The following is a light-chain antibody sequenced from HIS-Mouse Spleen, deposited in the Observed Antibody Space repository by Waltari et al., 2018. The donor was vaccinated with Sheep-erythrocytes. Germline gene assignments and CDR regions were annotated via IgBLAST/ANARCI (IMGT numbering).Light chain of an antibody. Sequence: QSALPQPASVSGPPGQSSPISCPGTRSYGGGYNLFPWYQQHPGKAPKLMIYEGSKRPSGVSNRFSGSKSGNTASLTISGLQAEDEADYYCCSYAGSSTPWVFGGGTKLTVL. J-gene: IGLJ3*02. CDR2: EGS. CDR1: RSYGGGYNL. V-gene: IGLV2-23*01. CDR3: CSYAGSSTPWV.